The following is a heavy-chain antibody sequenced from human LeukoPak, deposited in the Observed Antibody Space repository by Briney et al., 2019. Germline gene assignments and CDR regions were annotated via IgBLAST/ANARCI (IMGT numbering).Heavy chain of an antibody. D-gene: IGHD1-1*01. CDR3: ARGGWAGTTKCWFDP. CDR1: GYTFTSYY. CDR2: INPSGGST. V-gene: IGHV1-46*01. J-gene: IGHJ5*02. Sequence: ASVTVSCKASGYTFTSYYMHWVRQAPGQGLEWMGIINPSGGSTSYAQKFQGRVTMTRDMSTSTVYMELSSLRSEDTAVYYCARGGWAGTTKCWFDPWGQGTLVTVSS.